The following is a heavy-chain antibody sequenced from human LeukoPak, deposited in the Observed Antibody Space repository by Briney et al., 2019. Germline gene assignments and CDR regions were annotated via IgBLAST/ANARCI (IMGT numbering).Heavy chain of an antibody. J-gene: IGHJ3*02. CDR1: GYSFTNYW. CDR3: ARHFPAADAFDI. D-gene: IGHD6-13*01. CDR2: IYPGDSNV. Sequence: GESLKISCKGSGYSFTNYWIHWVRQMPGKGLEWMGIIYPGDSNVRYSPSFQGQVTISADKSISTAYLQWSSLKASDTAMYYCARHFPAADAFDIWGQGTMVTVSS. V-gene: IGHV5-51*01.